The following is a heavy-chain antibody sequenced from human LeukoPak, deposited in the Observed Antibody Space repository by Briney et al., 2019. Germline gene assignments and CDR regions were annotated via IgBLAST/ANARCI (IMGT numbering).Heavy chain of an antibody. V-gene: IGHV4-59*01. CDR2: IYYSGST. CDR3: ARGGYFQAYYYYMDV. CDR1: GGSFSGYY. D-gene: IGHD2/OR15-2a*01. Sequence: SETLSLTCAVYGGSFSGYYWSWIRQPPGKGLEWIGYIYYSGSTNYNPSLKSRVTISVDTSKNQFSLKLSSVTAADTAVYYCARGGYFQAYYYYMDVWGKGTTVTVSS. J-gene: IGHJ6*03.